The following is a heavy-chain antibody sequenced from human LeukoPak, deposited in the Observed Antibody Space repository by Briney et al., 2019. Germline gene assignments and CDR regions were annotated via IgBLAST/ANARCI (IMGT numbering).Heavy chain of an antibody. CDR1: GFTFSDYY. Sequence: GGSLRLSCAASGFTFSDYYMSWIRQAPGKGLEWGSYISISGSTTYYADSVKGRFTISRDNAKNSLYLQMTSLRAEDTAVYYCARDIMNGHAIRPLDYWGQGTLVTVSS. CDR3: ARDIMNGHAIRPLDY. V-gene: IGHV3-11*01. J-gene: IGHJ4*02. D-gene: IGHD3-16*01. CDR2: ISISGSTT.